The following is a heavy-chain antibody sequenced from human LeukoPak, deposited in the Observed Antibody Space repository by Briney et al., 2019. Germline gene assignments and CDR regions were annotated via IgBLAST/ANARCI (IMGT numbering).Heavy chain of an antibody. CDR3: ARGENYYGLYYMDV. CDR1: GFIFSDYC. Sequence: GGSLRLSCAASGFIFSDYCMSWVRQAPGKGLEWVANIKEDGSEKYYVDSVKGRFTISRDNAKNSLYLQMNTLRAEDTAVYYCARGENYYGLYYMDVWGKGTTVTVSS. V-gene: IGHV3-7*01. J-gene: IGHJ6*03. D-gene: IGHD3-10*01. CDR2: IKEDGSEK.